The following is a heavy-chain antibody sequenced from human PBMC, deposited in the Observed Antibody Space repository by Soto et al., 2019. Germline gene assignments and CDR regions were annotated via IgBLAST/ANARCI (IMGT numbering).Heavy chain of an antibody. CDR1: GFTFSSYG. D-gene: IGHD1-26*01. CDR3: AKESTEKYSGSYFDY. Sequence: GGSLRLSCAASGFTFSSYGMHWVRQAPGKGLEWVAVISYDGSNKYYADSVKGRFTISRDNSKNTLYLQMNSLRAEDTAVYYCAKESTEKYSGSYFDYWGQGTLVTVSS. CDR2: ISYDGSNK. J-gene: IGHJ4*02. V-gene: IGHV3-30*18.